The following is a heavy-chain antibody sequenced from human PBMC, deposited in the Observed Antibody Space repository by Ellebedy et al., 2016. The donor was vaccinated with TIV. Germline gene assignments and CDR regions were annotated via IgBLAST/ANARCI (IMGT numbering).Heavy chain of an antibody. CDR1: GYTFTSYG. D-gene: IGHD3-9*01. J-gene: IGHJ5*02. Sequence: AASVKVSCKASGYTFTSYGISWVRQAPGQGLEWMGWISVYNGNTNYTQKLQGRVTMTTETSTSTAYMELRSLRSDDTAVYYCARVAGRYWFDPWGQGTLVAVSS. CDR2: ISVYNGNT. V-gene: IGHV1-18*01. CDR3: ARVAGRYWFDP.